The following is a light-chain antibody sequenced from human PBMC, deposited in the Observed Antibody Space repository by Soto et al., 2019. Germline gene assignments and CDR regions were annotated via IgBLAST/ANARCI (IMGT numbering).Light chain of an antibody. Sequence: AIRMTQSPSSISASTGDRVTITCRASQGISSFLAWYQQKPGKAPKLLIYAAATFQRGAPSRFSASGSGTDFTLTISRLQSEDFATYFWQQYLSYPYTFGQGTKLEI. CDR3: QQYLSYPYT. J-gene: IGKJ2*01. CDR1: QGISSF. CDR2: AAA. V-gene: IGKV1-8*01.